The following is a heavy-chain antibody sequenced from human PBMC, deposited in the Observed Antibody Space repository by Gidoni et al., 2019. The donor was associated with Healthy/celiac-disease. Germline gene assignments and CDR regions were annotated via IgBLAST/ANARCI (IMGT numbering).Heavy chain of an antibody. J-gene: IGHJ5*02. CDR3: ARGRGRGDYAFPYNWFDP. CDR2: IYYSGST. Sequence: QLPLQASGPGLVKPSGTLSLTLTVSGGPLGRSNYSWGWLRQPPGKGLEWIGSIYYSGSTYYNPSLKSRVTISVDTSKNQFSLKLSSVTAADTAVYYCARGRGRGDYAFPYNWFDPWGQGTLVTVSS. CDR1: GGPLGRSNYS. V-gene: IGHV4-39*01. D-gene: IGHD4-17*01.